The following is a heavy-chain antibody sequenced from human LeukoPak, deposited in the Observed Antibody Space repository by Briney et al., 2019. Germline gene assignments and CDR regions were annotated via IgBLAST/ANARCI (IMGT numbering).Heavy chain of an antibody. CDR3: ARETRNSSGWYRYYYYYMDV. CDR1: GFTFSSYA. J-gene: IGHJ6*03. Sequence: GGSLRLSCEASGFTFSSYAMPWVRQAPGKGLEWVAVISYEGSNKYYADSVKGRFTISRDNSKNTLYLQMNSLRAEDTAVYYCARETRNSSGWYRYYYYYMDVWGKGTTVTVSS. CDR2: ISYEGSNK. V-gene: IGHV3-30*04. D-gene: IGHD6-19*01.